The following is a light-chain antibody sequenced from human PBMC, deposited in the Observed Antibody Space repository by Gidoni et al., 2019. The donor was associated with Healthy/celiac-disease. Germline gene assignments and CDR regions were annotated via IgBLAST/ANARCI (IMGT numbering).Light chain of an antibody. CDR3: SSYAGSGV. CDR1: SIDVGGYNS. Sequence: QSALTQPPSASGSPGQSVTISCPGTSIDVGGYNSVSWHQQHPGKAPKLMIYEVSKRPSGVPDRFSGSKSGNTAALTVSGLQAEDEADYYCSSYAGSGVFGGGTKLTVL. J-gene: IGLJ3*02. CDR2: EVS. V-gene: IGLV2-8*01.